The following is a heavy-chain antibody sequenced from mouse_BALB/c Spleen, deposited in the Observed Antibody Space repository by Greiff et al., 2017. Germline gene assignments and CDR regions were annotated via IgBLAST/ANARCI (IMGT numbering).Heavy chain of an antibody. J-gene: IGHJ1*01. CDR3: ARSNDGYPRWYFDV. D-gene: IGHD2-3*01. CDR2: INPSTGYT. CDR1: GYNFTRYW. Sequence: VKLVESGAELAKPGASVKMSCKASGYNFTRYWMHWVKERPGQGLEWIGYINPSTGYTEYNQKFKDKATLTADKSSNTAYMQLSSLTSEDSAVYYCARSNDGYPRWYFDVWGAGTTVTVSS. V-gene: IGHV1-7*01.